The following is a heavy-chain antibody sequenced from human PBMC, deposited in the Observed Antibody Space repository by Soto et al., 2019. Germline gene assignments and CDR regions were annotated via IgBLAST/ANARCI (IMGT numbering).Heavy chain of an antibody. CDR1: GFIVSSKY. Sequence: VQMVETGGGLSQPGGSLRLSCAVSGFIVSSKYMTWVRQAPGKGLEWVSVIYTGGSTHYADSARDRFTISRDSSKNTLYLQMNSLRAEDAAVYYCTTYTGYGMDVWGQGTTVTVSS. CDR3: TTYTGYGMDV. CDR2: IYTGGST. V-gene: IGHV3-53*02. J-gene: IGHJ6*02. D-gene: IGHD3-16*01.